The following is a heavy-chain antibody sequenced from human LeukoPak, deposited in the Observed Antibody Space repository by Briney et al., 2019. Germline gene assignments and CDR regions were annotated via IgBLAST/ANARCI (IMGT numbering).Heavy chain of an antibody. V-gene: IGHV4-59*08. Sequence: PSETLSLTCTVSGGSIGTYWWSWARQPPRRGLEWVGNIYFSGSTNYNPSLKSRVTISVDTSKNQFFLKLSSMTAADTAVYFCARQGEDFRTGYYTDSYMDVRGKGTTVTVSS. CDR1: GGSIGTYW. CDR3: ARQGEDFRTGYYTDSYMDV. D-gene: IGHD3/OR15-3a*01. J-gene: IGHJ6*03. CDR2: IYFSGST.